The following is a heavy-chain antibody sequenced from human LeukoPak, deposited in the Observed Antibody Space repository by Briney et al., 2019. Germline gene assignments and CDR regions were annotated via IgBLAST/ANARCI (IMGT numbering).Heavy chain of an antibody. CDR1: GFTFNTYS. CDR3: ARETGSAVGSTDFDY. Sequence: GGSLRLSCVASGFTFNTYSMNWVRQAPGKGLEWVSYISTSGGTKYYTDSVKGRFTISRDNSKNTLYLQMNSLRAEDTAVYYCARETGSAVGSTDFDYWGQGTLVTVSS. V-gene: IGHV3-48*01. D-gene: IGHD4-17*01. CDR2: ISTSGGTK. J-gene: IGHJ4*02.